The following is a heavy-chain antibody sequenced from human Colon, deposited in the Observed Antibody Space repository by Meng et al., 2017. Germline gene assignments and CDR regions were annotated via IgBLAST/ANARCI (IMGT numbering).Heavy chain of an antibody. J-gene: IGHJ4*02. Sequence: QVQLQESGPGVVKPSQTLSLTCTISGGSINSADYYWNWIRQSPGKGLEWLGYIHSSGNTYYTPSLKSRLTMSLDTSKNQFSLRLTSVTAADTAVYYCARNPVIPDGRTFDFWGQGALVTVSS. CDR3: ARNPVIPDGRTFDF. CDR1: GGSINSADYY. V-gene: IGHV4-30-4*01. D-gene: IGHD5-24*01. CDR2: IHSSGNT.